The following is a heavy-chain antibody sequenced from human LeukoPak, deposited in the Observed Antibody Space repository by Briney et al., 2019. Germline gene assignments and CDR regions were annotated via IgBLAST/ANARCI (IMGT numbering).Heavy chain of an antibody. CDR2: INHNGNVN. CDR3: ARGGGLDV. Sequence: GGSLRLSCAASGFTFSSYWMNWARQAPGKGLEWVASINHNGNVNYYMDSVKGRFTISRDNAKKSLYLQMSNLRAEDTAVYFCARGGGLDVWGQGATVTVSS. CDR1: GFTFSSYW. D-gene: IGHD3-16*01. V-gene: IGHV3-7*03. J-gene: IGHJ6*02.